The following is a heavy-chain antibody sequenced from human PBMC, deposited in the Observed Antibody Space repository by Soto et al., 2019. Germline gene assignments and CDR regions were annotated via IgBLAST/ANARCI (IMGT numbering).Heavy chain of an antibody. CDR3: AKDSQFYYMDV. Sequence: EVRLVESGGGLVQPGRSLRLSCAASGLTFNDYAMHWVRQAPGKGLEWVAGVSWNGDVIGYADSVRGRFTISRDNAKDSLYLQMNSLRPEDTALYFCAKDSQFYYMDVWGQGTTVTVSS. CDR2: VSWNGDVI. CDR1: GLTFNDYA. D-gene: IGHD3-10*01. V-gene: IGHV3-9*01. J-gene: IGHJ6*02.